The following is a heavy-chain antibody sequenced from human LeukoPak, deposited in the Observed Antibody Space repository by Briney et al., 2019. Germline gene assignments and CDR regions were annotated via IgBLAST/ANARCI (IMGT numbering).Heavy chain of an antibody. Sequence: GGSLRLSCTASGFTFGDYAMTWVRQAPGKGLEWVGFIRSKAYGGTTEYAASVKGRFTISRDDSKSIAYLQMNSLKTEDTAVYYCTRDSTIFGVVFYYYNYMDVWGKGTTVTVSS. J-gene: IGHJ6*03. CDR2: IRSKAYGGTT. CDR3: TRDSTIFGVVFYYYNYMDV. D-gene: IGHD3-3*01. CDR1: GFTFGDYA. V-gene: IGHV3-49*04.